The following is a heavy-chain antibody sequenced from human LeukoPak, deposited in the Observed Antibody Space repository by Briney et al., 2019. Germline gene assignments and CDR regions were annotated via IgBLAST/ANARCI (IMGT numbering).Heavy chain of an antibody. D-gene: IGHD3-22*01. CDR2: IYYSGST. J-gene: IGHJ4*02. V-gene: IGHV4-31*03. CDR1: GGSISSGGYY. Sequence: SQTLSLTCTVSGGSISSGGYYWSWIRQHPGKGLEWIGYIYYSGSTYYNPPLKSRVTISVDTSKNQFSLKLSSVTAADTAVYYCARDRVYDSSGLDYWGQGTLVTVSS. CDR3: ARDRVYDSSGLDY.